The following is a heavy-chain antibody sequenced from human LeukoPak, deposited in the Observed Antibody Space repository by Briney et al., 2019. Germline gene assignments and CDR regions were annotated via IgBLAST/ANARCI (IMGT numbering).Heavy chain of an antibody. Sequence: GGSLRLSCAASAFTVSSNHMSWVRQAPGKGLEWVSLIYSGGGTYYADSVKGRFTISRENYKNPLYLQMNSLRAEDTAVYYCARGPISSLAFDYWGQGTLVTVSS. J-gene: IGHJ4*02. V-gene: IGHV3-66*01. CDR2: IYSGGGT. CDR1: AFTVSSNH. CDR3: ARGPISSLAFDY. D-gene: IGHD3-16*02.